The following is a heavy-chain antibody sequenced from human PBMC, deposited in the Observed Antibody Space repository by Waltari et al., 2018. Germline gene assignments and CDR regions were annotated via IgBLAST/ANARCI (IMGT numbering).Heavy chain of an antibody. D-gene: IGHD6-19*01. CDR2: INWSGART. CDR3: VREVFGSGWRESYFFDY. Sequence: EVQLVESGGGMLRPGGSLRLSCAASGFTFNDYGMIWVRQVPGLFLSWVAGINWSGARTAYADSVMGRFTVSRDNAMNSLYLEMSSLRAEDTALYYCVREVFGSGWRESYFFDYWGQGTVVTVSS. J-gene: IGHJ4*02. CDR1: GFTFNDYG. V-gene: IGHV3-20*04.